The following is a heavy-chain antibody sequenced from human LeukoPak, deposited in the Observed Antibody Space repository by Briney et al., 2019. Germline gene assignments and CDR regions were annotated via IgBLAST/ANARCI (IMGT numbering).Heavy chain of an antibody. D-gene: IGHD3-22*01. CDR1: GYTFSDFS. CDR2: ISVRSNYR. Sequence: GGSLTLSCAASGYTFSDFSVNWVRQAPGKGLEWVSSISVRSNYRYYADSVRGRFTISRDDARDSLFLQMNSLRAEDTAVYFCVRLRRSNDRSGYYYYYDYWGQGTLVTVSS. CDR3: VRLRRSNDRSGYYYYYDY. V-gene: IGHV3-21*01. J-gene: IGHJ4*02.